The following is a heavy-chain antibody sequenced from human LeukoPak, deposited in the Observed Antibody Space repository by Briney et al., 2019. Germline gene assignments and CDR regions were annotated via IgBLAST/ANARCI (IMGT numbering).Heavy chain of an antibody. CDR2: FKTKYHQV. D-gene: IGHD4-11*01. V-gene: IGHV3-23*05. CDR3: ARSVPDYTRFDY. CDR1: GFTLSDYA. Sequence: PGGSLRLSCVASGFTLSDYAMNWVRRAPGKGLEWVSTFKTKYHQVYYAESVRGRFTISTDNSRNTVFLQMNSLRADDTALCYCARSVPDYTRFDYWGQGALVTVSS. J-gene: IGHJ4*02.